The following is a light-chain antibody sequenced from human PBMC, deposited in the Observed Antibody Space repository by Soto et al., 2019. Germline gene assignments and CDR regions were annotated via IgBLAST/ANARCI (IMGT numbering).Light chain of an antibody. Sequence: EIVLTHSPAILSVSPGERVTLSFGSTQTVSTNLAWYQQKPGQAPRLLIYGASSRATGIPDRFSGSGSGTDFILTISRLEPEDFAVYYCQQYGSSLTWTFGQGTKVDIK. CDR3: QQYGSSLTWT. V-gene: IGKV3-20*01. J-gene: IGKJ1*01. CDR2: GAS. CDR1: QTVSTN.